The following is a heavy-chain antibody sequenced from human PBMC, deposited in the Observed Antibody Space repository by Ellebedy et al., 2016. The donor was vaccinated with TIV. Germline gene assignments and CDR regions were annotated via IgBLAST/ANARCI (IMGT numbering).Heavy chain of an antibody. D-gene: IGHD3-10*01. CDR1: GFTFSSYS. J-gene: IGHJ4*02. CDR3: ARGSGYFDY. CDR2: ISSSSSTI. V-gene: IGHV3-48*04. Sequence: GESLKISCAASGFTFSSYSMNWVRQAPGKGLEWVSYISSSSSTIYYADSVKGRFTISRDNAKNSLYLQMNSLRAEDTAVYYCARGSGYFDYWGQGTLVTVSS.